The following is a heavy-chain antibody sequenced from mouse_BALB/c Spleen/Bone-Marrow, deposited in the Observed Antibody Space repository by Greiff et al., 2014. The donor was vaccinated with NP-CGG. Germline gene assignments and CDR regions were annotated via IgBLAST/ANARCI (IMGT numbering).Heavy chain of an antibody. V-gene: IGHV1-18*01. J-gene: IGHJ4*01. CDR2: INPYNGGT. CDR1: GYSFTDYT. CDR3: ARGATMITTGDAMDY. D-gene: IGHD2-4*01. Sequence: EVKLMESGPELVKPGASMKISCKASGYSFTDYTMNWVKQSHGKNLEWIGLINPYNGGTDYSQKFKGKATLTVDKSSSTVYMELLSLTSEDSAVYYCARGATMITTGDAMDYWGQGTSVTVSS.